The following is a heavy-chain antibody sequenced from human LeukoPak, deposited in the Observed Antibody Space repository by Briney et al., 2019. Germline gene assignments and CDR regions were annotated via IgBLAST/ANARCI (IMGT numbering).Heavy chain of an antibody. CDR3: ARHPYYDSSGYYLPYFDY. D-gene: IGHD3-22*01. CDR2: IYPGDSDT. V-gene: IGHV5-51*01. Sequence: GESLKISCKGFEYSFTYYWIGWVRLMPGKGLEWMGIIYPGDSDTRYSPSFQGQVTISADKSISTACLQWSSLKASDTAMYYCARHPYYDSSGYYLPYFDYWGQGTLVTVSS. CDR1: EYSFTYYW. J-gene: IGHJ4*02.